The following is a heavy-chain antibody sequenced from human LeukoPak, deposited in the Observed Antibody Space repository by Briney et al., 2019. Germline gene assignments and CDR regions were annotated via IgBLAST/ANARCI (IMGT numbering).Heavy chain of an antibody. Sequence: ASVKVSCKASGYTFTSYGISWVRLAPGQGLEWMGWISAYNGNTNYAQKLQGRVTMTTDTSTSTAYMELRSLRSDDTAVYYCARAHATYYYDSSGYGFVYWGQGTLVTVSS. CDR3: ARAHATYYYDSSGYGFVY. CDR2: ISAYNGNT. CDR1: GYTFTSYG. J-gene: IGHJ4*02. V-gene: IGHV1-18*01. D-gene: IGHD3-22*01.